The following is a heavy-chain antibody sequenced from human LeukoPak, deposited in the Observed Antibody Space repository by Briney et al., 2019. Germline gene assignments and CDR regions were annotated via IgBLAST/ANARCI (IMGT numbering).Heavy chain of an antibody. CDR2: ISSSSSTI. V-gene: IGHV3-48*02. CDR3: ARDQGGITIFGVVISEYYYYYGMDV. J-gene: IGHJ6*02. Sequence: GGSLRLSCAASGFTFSSYSTNWVRQAPGKGLEWVSYISSSSSTIYYADSVKGRFTISRDNAKNSLYLQMNSLRDEDTAVYYCARDQGGITIFGVVISEYYYYYGMDVWGQGTTVTVSS. CDR1: GFTFSSYS. D-gene: IGHD3-3*01.